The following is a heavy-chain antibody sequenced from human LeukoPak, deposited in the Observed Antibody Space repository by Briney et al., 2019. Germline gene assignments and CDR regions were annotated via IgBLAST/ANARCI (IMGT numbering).Heavy chain of an antibody. CDR2: IRSDGSNK. D-gene: IGHD6-19*01. CDR3: ARILDSAWGELGY. CDR1: GFSFSSYG. J-gene: IGHJ4*02. V-gene: IGHV3-30*02. Sequence: GGSPRLSCAGSGFSFSSYGMHWVRQAPGKGLEWMAFIRSDGSNKYYADSVKGRFTISRDNSKNTLYLQMNSLRAEDTAVYYCARILDSAWGELGYWGQGTLVTVSS.